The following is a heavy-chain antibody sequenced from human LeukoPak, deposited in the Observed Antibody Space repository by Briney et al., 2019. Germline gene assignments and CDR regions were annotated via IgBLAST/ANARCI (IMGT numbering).Heavy chain of an antibody. Sequence: GRSLRLSCAASGFTFNTFSSYGIHWVRQPPGKGLEWVAFISSDGSNKYYTDSVKGRFTISRDNLRHTLFLQMNSLRAEDTAVYYCAAYDFWNGDRVYWGQGTLVTVSS. CDR2: ISSDGSNK. CDR3: AAYDFWNGDRVY. J-gene: IGHJ4*02. CDR1: GFTFNTFSSYG. D-gene: IGHD3-3*01. V-gene: IGHV3-30*03.